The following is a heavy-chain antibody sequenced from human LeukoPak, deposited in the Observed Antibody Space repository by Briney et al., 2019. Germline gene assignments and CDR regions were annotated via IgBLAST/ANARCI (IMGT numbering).Heavy chain of an antibody. CDR1: GFTFSTYS. CDR2: ISSTSDTYK. CDR3: ARGTTWSPLDFDY. J-gene: IGHJ4*02. Sequence: GGSLRLSCLASGFTFSTYSMHWVRQAPGKGLEWVSTISSTSDTYKYYANSVRGRFTISRDNAKNSLYLQMIGLRAEDTGIYFCARGTTWSPLDFDYWGQGTQVTVSS. D-gene: IGHD3-3*01. V-gene: IGHV3-21*01.